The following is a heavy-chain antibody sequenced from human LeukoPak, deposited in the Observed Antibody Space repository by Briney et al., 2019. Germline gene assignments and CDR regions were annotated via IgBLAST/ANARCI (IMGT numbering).Heavy chain of an antibody. V-gene: IGHV3-30*18. J-gene: IGHJ6*02. CDR2: ISYDGSNK. CDR3: AKAFPAGDDFDYYYGMDV. Sequence: GFLRLSCAASGFTFSSYGMHWVRQAPGKGLEWVAVISYDGSNKYYADSVKGRFTISRDNSKNTLYLQMNSLRAEDTAVYYCAKAFPAGDDFDYYYGMDVWGQGTTVTVSS. D-gene: IGHD7-27*01. CDR1: GFTFSSYG.